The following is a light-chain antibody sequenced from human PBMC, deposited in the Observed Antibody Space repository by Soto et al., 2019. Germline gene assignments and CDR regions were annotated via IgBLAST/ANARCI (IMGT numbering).Light chain of an antibody. CDR3: SSYTSSSTLV. J-gene: IGLJ2*01. Sequence: QSVLTQPASVSGSPGQSITISCTGSSSDVGGYNYVSWYQQHPGKAPKLMIYEVSNRPSGISNRFSGSKSGNTASLTLSGLQAEDEADYYCSSYTSSSTLVFGGGIKVTVL. V-gene: IGLV2-14*01. CDR2: EVS. CDR1: SSDVGGYNY.